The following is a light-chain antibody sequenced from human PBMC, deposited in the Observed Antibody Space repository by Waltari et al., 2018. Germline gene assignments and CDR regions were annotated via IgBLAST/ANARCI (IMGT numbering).Light chain of an antibody. CDR1: QSVSSD. Sequence: EIVMTQSPATLSVSPGERATLSCRASQSVSSDLAWYQQKPGQPPRLLIYGASTRATGSPARFSGSGSGTEFTLTISSLQSEDFAVYYCQQYNNWPPRTFGQGTKVEIK. CDR2: GAS. J-gene: IGKJ1*01. V-gene: IGKV3-15*01. CDR3: QQYNNWPPRT.